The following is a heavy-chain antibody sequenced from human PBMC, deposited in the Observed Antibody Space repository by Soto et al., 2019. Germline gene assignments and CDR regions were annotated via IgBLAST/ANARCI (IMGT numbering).Heavy chain of an antibody. J-gene: IGHJ4*02. CDR1: GFTFSTYA. D-gene: IGHD4-17*01. V-gene: IGHV3-23*01. CDR3: AKDRYGDYGGIDY. Sequence: GGSLRLSCAASGFTFSTYAMMWVRQAPGKGLEWVSVITGSGGSTYYADSVKGRFTISRDTSKNTLFLQMNSLRAEDTAVNYCAKDRYGDYGGIDYWGQGTMVTVSS. CDR2: ITGSGGST.